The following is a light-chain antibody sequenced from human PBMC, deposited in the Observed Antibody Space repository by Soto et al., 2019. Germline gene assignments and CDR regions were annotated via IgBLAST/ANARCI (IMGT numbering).Light chain of an antibody. V-gene: IGKV3-20*01. CDR2: GAS. J-gene: IGKJ1*01. Sequence: EIVLTQSPGTLSLSPGQRATLSCRARQSVTSSYLAWYQQKPGQSPRLLIYGASSSATGIPDRFSGSESGTDFTLTNSRLEPEDYGVFYFRQKGNSRTFGQGNKGAVK. CDR1: QSVTSSY. CDR3: RQKGNSRT.